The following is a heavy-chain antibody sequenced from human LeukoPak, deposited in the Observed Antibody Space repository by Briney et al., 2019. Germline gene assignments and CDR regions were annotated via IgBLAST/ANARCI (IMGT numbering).Heavy chain of an antibody. Sequence: ASVKVSCKASGGTFSSYAISWVRQAPGQGLEWMGGIIPIFGTANYAQKFQGRVTITADESTSTAYMELSSLRSEDTAVYYCARGYCSSTSCYYYYGMVVWGQGTTVTVSS. D-gene: IGHD2-2*01. CDR2: IIPIFGTA. V-gene: IGHV1-69*13. CDR3: ARGYCSSTSCYYYYGMVV. CDR1: GGTFSSYA. J-gene: IGHJ6*02.